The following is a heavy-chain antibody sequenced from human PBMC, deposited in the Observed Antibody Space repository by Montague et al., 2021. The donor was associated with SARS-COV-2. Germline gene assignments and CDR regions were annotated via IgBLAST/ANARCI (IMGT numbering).Heavy chain of an antibody. J-gene: IGHJ6*02. CDR3: ARGLPVTTLFYCFGMDV. CDR2: INHYGST. V-gene: IGHV4-34*01. D-gene: IGHD4-11*01. CDR1: GGSFSGNY. Sequence: SETLSLTCAVYGGSFSGNYWSWIRQPPGKGLEWIGEINHYGSTXXXPSXXXRVTMSVDTSKNQFSLKLSSVIAADTAVYYCARGLPVTTLFYCFGMDVWGQGTTVTVSS.